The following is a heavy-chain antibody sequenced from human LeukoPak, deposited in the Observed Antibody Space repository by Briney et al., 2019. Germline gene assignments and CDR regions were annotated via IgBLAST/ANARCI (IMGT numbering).Heavy chain of an antibody. D-gene: IGHD4-17*01. Sequence: GGSLRLSCAASGFTFSSYEMNWVRQAPGKGLEWVSYISSSGCTIYYADSVKGRFTISRDNAKNSLYLQMNSLRAEDTAVYYCATTGFYGDYPFDYWGQGTLVTVSS. V-gene: IGHV3-48*03. J-gene: IGHJ4*02. CDR1: GFTFSSYE. CDR2: ISSSGCTI. CDR3: ATTGFYGDYPFDY.